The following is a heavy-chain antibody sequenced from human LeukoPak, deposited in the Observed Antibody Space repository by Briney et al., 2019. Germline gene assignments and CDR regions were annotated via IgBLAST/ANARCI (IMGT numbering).Heavy chain of an antibody. CDR2: ISGSGGST. J-gene: IGHJ5*02. CDR1: GFTFSSYA. V-gene: IGHV3-23*01. D-gene: IGHD1-26*01. Sequence: GGSLRLSCAASGFTFSSYAMSWVRQAPGKGLEWVSAISGSGGSTYYADSVKGRFIISRDNSKNTLYLQMNSLRAEDTAVYYCAKALLKAGALDAWGQGTLVTVSS. CDR3: AKALLKAGALDA.